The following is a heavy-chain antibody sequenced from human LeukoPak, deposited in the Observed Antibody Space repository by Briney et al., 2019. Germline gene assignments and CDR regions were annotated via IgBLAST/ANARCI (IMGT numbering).Heavy chain of an antibody. J-gene: IGHJ4*02. CDR3: ARGSSWNCGGDCYSIDS. Sequence: ASVKVSCKASGYTFIGYYMVWVRQAPGQGLEWMGWINPNSGGTIHAQKFQGRVTMTRDTSISTAYMELSRLRSDDTAVYYCARGSSWNCGGDCYSIDSWGQGTLVTVSS. CDR1: GYTFIGYY. D-gene: IGHD2-21*02. CDR2: INPNSGGT. V-gene: IGHV1-2*02.